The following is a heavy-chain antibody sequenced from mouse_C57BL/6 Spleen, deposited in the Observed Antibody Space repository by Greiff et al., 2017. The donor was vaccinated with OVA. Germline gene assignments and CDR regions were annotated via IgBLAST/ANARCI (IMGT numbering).Heavy chain of an antibody. CDR2: ISDGGSYT. CDR3: ARSQKGGKGENYCDY. Sequence: EVKLVESGGGLVKPGGSLKLSCAASGFTFSSYAMSWVRQTPEKRLEWVATISDGGSYTYYPDNVKGRFTISRDNAKNNLYLQMSHLKSEDTAMYYCARSQKGGKGENYCDYWGQGTTLTVSS. V-gene: IGHV5-4*03. D-gene: IGHD1-3*01. CDR1: GFTFSSYA. J-gene: IGHJ2*01.